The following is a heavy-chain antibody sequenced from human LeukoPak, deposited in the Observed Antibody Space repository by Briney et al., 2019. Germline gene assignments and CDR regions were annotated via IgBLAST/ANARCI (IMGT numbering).Heavy chain of an antibody. CDR2: IYYSGST. Sequence: SETLSLTCTVSGGSISSYYWSWIRQPPGKGLEWIGYIYYSGSTIYNPSLKSRVTISVDTSKNQFSLKLSSVTAADTAVYYCARAVAVYSFDYWGQGTLVTVSS. J-gene: IGHJ4*02. V-gene: IGHV4-59*01. CDR3: ARAVAVYSFDY. D-gene: IGHD6-19*01. CDR1: GGSISSYY.